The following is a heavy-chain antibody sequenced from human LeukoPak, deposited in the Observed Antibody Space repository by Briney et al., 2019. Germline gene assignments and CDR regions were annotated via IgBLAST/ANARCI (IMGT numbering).Heavy chain of an antibody. V-gene: IGHV3-23*01. D-gene: IGHD3-3*01. CDR2: ISSSGGRT. CDR3: AKLAPQFVEWLMFDY. Sequence: GGSLRLSCVASGFTFSNYAVAWVRQGPGKGLEWVSTISSSGGRTYYADSVKGRFTISKDNSKNTLYLHMNSLRAEDTAVYYCAKLAPQFVEWLMFDYWGQGILVTVSS. J-gene: IGHJ4*02. CDR1: GFTFSNYA.